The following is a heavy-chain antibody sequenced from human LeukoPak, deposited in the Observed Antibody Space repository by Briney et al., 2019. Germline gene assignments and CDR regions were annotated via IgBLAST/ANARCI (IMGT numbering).Heavy chain of an antibody. Sequence: SETLSLTCAVYGGSFNGYYWNWIRQPPGKGLEWIGEINHSGSTNYNPSLKSRVTILVDPSKKQFSLNLSSVTAAETAVYYCARERESYDILTGYVDYWGQGTLVTVSS. J-gene: IGHJ4*02. CDR1: GGSFNGYY. V-gene: IGHV4-34*01. CDR2: INHSGST. CDR3: ARERESYDILTGYVDY. D-gene: IGHD3-9*01.